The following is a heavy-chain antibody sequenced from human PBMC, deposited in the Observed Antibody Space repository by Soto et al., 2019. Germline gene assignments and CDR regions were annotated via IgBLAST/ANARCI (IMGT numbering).Heavy chain of an antibody. D-gene: IGHD6-19*01. CDR1: GFNFRNYA. CDR2: ISIGDAFT. V-gene: IGHV3-23*01. J-gene: IGHJ5*02. CDR3: AKDRQDSSFS. Sequence: EVQLLESGGGLVQPGGSLRLSCAASGFNFRNYAMSWVRQAPGKGLEWVSTISIGDAFTYYADSVKGRFTISRDYSKSTLYLQMNTLRAEDTAVYYCAKDRQDSSFSWGQGTLVTVSS.